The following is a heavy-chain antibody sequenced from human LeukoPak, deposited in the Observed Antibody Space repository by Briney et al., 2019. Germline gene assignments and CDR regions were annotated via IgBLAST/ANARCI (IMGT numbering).Heavy chain of an antibody. V-gene: IGHV3-30*18. J-gene: IGHJ4*02. D-gene: IGHD4-17*01. CDR2: ISYDGSNK. CDR3: AKRGSPTTVTYPDY. CDR1: GFTFSSYG. Sequence: GGSLRLSCAASGFTFSSYGMHWVRQAPGKGLEWVAFISYDGSNKYYADSAKGRFTISRDNSKNTVNLQMNSLSAEDTAVYYCAKRGSPTTVTYPDYWGQGTLVTVSS.